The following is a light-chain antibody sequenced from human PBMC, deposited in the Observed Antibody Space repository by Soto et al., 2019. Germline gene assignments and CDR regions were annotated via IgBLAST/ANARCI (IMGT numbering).Light chain of an antibody. J-gene: IGKJ3*01. CDR2: GAS. CDR3: QQYGTAPLT. CDR1: QSVAANY. Sequence: EVVLTQSPGTLSLSPGERATLSCRASQSVAANYLAWYQQKRGQAPRLLIDGASSRATGSPGRFSGGGSGTDFTLSIRRLEPEDVSVYYCQQYGTAPLTFGPGTKVDIK. V-gene: IGKV3-20*01.